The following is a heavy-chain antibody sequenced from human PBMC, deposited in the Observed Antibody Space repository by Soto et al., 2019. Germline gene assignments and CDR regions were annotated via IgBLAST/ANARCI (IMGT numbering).Heavy chain of an antibody. Sequence: PGGALRLSCAASGFTFSRYSMNWVRQAPGKGLEWVSYISSSSSTIYYADSVKGRFTISRDNAKNSLYLQMNSLRDEDTAVYYCARDSPYSSSWYDLNWFDPWGQGTLVTVSS. V-gene: IGHV3-48*02. J-gene: IGHJ5*02. CDR1: GFTFSRYS. CDR3: ARDSPYSSSWYDLNWFDP. CDR2: ISSSSSTI. D-gene: IGHD6-13*01.